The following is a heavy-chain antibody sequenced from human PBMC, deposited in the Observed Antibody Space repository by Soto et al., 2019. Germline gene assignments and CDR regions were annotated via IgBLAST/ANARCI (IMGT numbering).Heavy chain of an antibody. J-gene: IGHJ2*01. CDR1: GGTFSSHT. CDR2: IIPALGTA. CDR3: ARPVFGDYWYFDL. D-gene: IGHD4-17*01. V-gene: IGHV1-69*08. Sequence: QDQLVQSGAEVKKPGSSVKVSCKASGGTFSSHTFSWVRQAPGQGLEWMGRIIPALGTATYAQKVQGRVTITADESATTVYMELNSLRSEDTAVYYCARPVFGDYWYFDLWGRGTLVTVSS.